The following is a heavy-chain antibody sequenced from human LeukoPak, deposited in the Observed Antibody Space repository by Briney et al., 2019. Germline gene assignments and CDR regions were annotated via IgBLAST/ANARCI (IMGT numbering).Heavy chain of an antibody. CDR2: ISPSSHYI. J-gene: IGHJ4*02. V-gene: IGHV3-21*04. CDR3: ASWPVGWYGEDS. Sequence: GGSLRLSCAGSGFTFSNYSINWVRQAPGKGLEWVSSISPSSHYIYYADSVRGRFTISRDNARNSLYLQMNSLRVEDTAVYYCASWPVGWYGEDSWGQGTLVTVSS. CDR1: GFTFSNYS. D-gene: IGHD6-19*01.